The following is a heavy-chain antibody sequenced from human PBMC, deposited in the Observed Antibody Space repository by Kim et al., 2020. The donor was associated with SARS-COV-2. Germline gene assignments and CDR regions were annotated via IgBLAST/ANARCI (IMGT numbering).Heavy chain of an antibody. CDR2: IYPGDSDI. J-gene: IGHJ5*02. CDR3: ARLGTSGRLNNWFDP. CDR1: GYSFTNYW. Sequence: GESLKISCKGSGYSFTNYWIGWVRQMPGKGLEWMGIIYPGDSDIRYSPSFQGQVTISVDKSISTAFLQWTSLKASDTAMYYCARLGTSGRLNNWFDPWGQGTLVIVSS. D-gene: IGHD3-10*01. V-gene: IGHV5-51*01.